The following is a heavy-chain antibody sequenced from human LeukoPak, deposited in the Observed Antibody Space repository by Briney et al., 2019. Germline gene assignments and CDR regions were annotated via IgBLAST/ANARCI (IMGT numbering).Heavy chain of an antibody. J-gene: IGHJ4*02. CDR2: IYYSGST. CDR3: ARVLSGWSFDY. Sequence: SETLSLTCTVSGGAIISGDYYWSWIRQPPGKGLEWIGYIYYSGSTYYNPSLKSRVTISVDTSKNQFSLKLSSVTAADTAVYYCARVLSGWSFDYWGQGTLVTVSS. CDR1: GGAIISGDYY. D-gene: IGHD6-19*01. V-gene: IGHV4-30-4*01.